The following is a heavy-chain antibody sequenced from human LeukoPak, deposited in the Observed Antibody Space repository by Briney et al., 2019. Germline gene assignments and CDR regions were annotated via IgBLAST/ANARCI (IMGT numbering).Heavy chain of an antibody. Sequence: SETLSLTCSVSGSSISSAYYWGWIRQPPGKGLEWIGSFFHSDNTTTTYYNPSLKSRLTISVDTSRNQFSVNLTSVTAADTAVYYCARVLSNHPPKTTLYSPPYYFDYWGQGTLVTVSS. CDR2: FFHSDNTTTT. J-gene: IGHJ4*02. D-gene: IGHD5-18*01. V-gene: IGHV4-38-2*02. CDR3: ARVLSNHPPKTTLYSPPYYFDY. CDR1: GSSISSAYY.